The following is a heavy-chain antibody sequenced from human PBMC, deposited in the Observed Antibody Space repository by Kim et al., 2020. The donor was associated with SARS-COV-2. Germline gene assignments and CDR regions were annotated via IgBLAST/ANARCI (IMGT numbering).Heavy chain of an antibody. CDR3: ARELCHYYDSSGYCY. CDR2: INAGNGNT. V-gene: IGHV1-3*01. Sequence: ASVKVSCKASGYTFTSYAMHWVRQAPGQRLEWMGWINAGNGNTKYSQKFQGRVTITRDTSASTAYMELSSLRSEDTAVYYCARELCHYYDSSGYCYWGQGTLVTVSS. CDR1: GYTFTSYA. D-gene: IGHD3-22*01. J-gene: IGHJ4*02.